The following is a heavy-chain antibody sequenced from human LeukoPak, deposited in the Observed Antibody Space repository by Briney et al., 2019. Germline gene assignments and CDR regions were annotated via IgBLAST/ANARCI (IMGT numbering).Heavy chain of an antibody. V-gene: IGHV4-4*09. Sequence: PSETLSLTCTVSGGSISSYFWSWIRQPPGKGLEWIGDIYISGSTNYNPSLKSRVTISVDTSKNQFSLKLSSVTAADTAVYYCARQTSTAYDFDYWGQGTLVTVSS. J-gene: IGHJ4*02. CDR1: GGSISSYF. CDR3: ARQTSTAYDFDY. CDR2: IYISGST. D-gene: IGHD4-17*01.